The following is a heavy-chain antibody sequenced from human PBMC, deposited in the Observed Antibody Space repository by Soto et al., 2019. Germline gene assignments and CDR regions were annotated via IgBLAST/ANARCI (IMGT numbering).Heavy chain of an antibody. CDR2: INPSGGHT. CDR3: ARGGHVVVVTAAFDY. J-gene: IGHJ4*02. Sequence: QVQLVQSGAEVKKPGASVKVSCKASGNTFSNYYIHWVRQAPGQGLEWMGTINPSGGHTTYAQKFLGRVTMTSDTSTSTLYMELTSLRSEDTAVYFCARGGHVVVVTAAFDYWGQGTLVTLSS. D-gene: IGHD2-21*02. V-gene: IGHV1-46*03. CDR1: GNTFSNYY.